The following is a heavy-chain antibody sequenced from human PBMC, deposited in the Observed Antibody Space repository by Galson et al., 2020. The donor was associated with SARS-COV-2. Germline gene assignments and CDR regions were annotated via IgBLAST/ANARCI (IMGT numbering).Heavy chain of an antibody. J-gene: IGHJ6*02. V-gene: IGHV3-7*01. CDR2: IKQDGSEK. D-gene: IGHD6-19*01. Sequence: SCAASGFTFSSYWMSWVRQAPGKGLEWVANIKQDGSEKYYVDSVKGRFTISRDNAKNSLYLQMNSLRAEDTAVYYCARDSAAVAGLPNYYYYDGMDVWGQGTTVTVSS. CDR3: ARDSAAVAGLPNYYYYDGMDV. CDR1: GFTFSSYW.